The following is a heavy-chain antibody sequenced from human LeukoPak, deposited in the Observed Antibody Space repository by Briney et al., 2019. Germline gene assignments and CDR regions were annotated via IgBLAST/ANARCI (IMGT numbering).Heavy chain of an antibody. J-gene: IGHJ4*02. V-gene: IGHV4-34*01. D-gene: IGHD3-3*01. Sequence: PSETLSLTCTVSGGSISSYYWSWIRQPPGKGLEWIGEINHSGSTNYNPSLKSRVTISVDTSKNQFSLKLSSVTAADTAVYYCAREAIFGVVIRRSFYFDYWGQGTLVTVSS. CDR3: AREAIFGVVIRRSFYFDY. CDR2: INHSGST. CDR1: GGSISSYY.